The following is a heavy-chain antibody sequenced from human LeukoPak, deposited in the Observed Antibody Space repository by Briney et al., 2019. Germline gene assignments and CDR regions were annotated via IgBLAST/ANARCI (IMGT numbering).Heavy chain of an antibody. CDR3: AKAGFVTMIVVVPVAA. CDR1: GFTFSSYR. V-gene: IGHV3-74*01. Sequence: GGSLRLSCAASGFTFSSYRMHWVRQAPGKGLVWVSRINSDGSSTNYADSVKGRFTISRDNSKNTLYLQMNSLRAEDTAVYYCAKAGFVTMIVVVPVAAWGQGTLVTVSS. J-gene: IGHJ4*02. D-gene: IGHD3-22*01. CDR2: INSDGSST.